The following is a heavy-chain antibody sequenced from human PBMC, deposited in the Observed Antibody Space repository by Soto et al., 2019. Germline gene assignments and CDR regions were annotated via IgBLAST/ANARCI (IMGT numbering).Heavy chain of an antibody. CDR1: GFTFSSYD. CDR2: IGTAGDT. V-gene: IGHV3-13*01. J-gene: IGHJ4*02. CDR3: ARSLEAYPFEY. Sequence: EVQLVESGGGLVQPGGSLRLACAASGFTFSSYDMHWVRQATGKGLEWVSAIGTAGDTYYPGSVKGRFTISRENAKKPLYLQMNSLSAGDTAVYYCARSLEAYPFEYWGQGTLVPVSS.